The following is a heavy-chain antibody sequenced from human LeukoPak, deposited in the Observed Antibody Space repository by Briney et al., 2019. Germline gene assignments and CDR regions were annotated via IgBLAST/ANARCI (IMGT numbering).Heavy chain of an antibody. CDR1: GFTVSGKY. V-gene: IGHV3-23*01. CDR3: AKDGVATITFDS. CDR2: ISGSGGAT. D-gene: IGHD5-12*01. Sequence: GGSLRLSCAASGFTVSGKYMSWVRQAPGKGLEWVSVISGSGGATYYADSVKGRFTISRDNSKNTLYLQMNSLRAEDTAVYYCAKDGVATITFDSWGQGTLVTVSS. J-gene: IGHJ4*02.